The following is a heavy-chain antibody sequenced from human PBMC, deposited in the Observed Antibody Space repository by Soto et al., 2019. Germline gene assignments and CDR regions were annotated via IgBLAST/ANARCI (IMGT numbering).Heavy chain of an antibody. D-gene: IGHD2-15*01. Sequence: QVQLVESGGGVVQPGRSLRLSCAASGFTFSSYGMHWVRQAPGKGLERVAVIWYDGSNKYYADSVKGRFTISRDNSKNPLYLQMTSLGAEDTAVYYCAREGTYCSGGSCYPHFDYWGQGTLVTVSS. J-gene: IGHJ4*02. CDR3: AREGTYCSGGSCYPHFDY. V-gene: IGHV3-33*01. CDR2: IWYDGSNK. CDR1: GFTFSSYG.